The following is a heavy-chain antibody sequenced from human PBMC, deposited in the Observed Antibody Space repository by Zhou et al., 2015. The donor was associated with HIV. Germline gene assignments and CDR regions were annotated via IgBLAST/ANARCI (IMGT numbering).Heavy chain of an antibody. D-gene: IGHD2-2*01. Sequence: QVQLVQSGAEVKKPGSSVKVSCKASGGTFSSYAISWVRQAPGQGLEWMGWMNPNSGVPGYAPKFQGRVTMTRNTSISTAYMELSSLTSEDTAVYYCARGFNYAFDDYWGQGTLVTVSS. J-gene: IGHJ4*02. CDR3: ARGFNYAFDDY. V-gene: IGHV1-8*02. CDR2: MNPNSGVP. CDR1: GGTFSSYA.